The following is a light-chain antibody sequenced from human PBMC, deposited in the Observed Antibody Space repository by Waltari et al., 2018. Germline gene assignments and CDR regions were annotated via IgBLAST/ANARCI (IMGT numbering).Light chain of an antibody. CDR3: HVWHAHFDPGV. CDR1: NLGSYS. CDR2: YDS. Sequence: SYVLTQPPSVSVAPGETASLTCGGDNLGSYSVHGYQQKPGQAPLLIIFYDSDRPSGIPARFSGSNSGNTATLTITSVEAGDEARYYCHVWHAHFDPGVFGTGTEVTVL. V-gene: IGLV3-21*04. J-gene: IGLJ1*01.